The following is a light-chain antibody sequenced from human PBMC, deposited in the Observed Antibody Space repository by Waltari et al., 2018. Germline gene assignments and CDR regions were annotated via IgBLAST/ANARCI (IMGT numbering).Light chain of an antibody. V-gene: IGLV1-40*01. Sequence: QSVLTQPPSVSGAPGQRVTISCTGSSSNIGAGYDVHWYQQPPGTAPKLLIYGNSNRPSGVPSRFSRSKSGASASLAITGLQAEDEADYYCQSYDSSLSGSRVFGGGTKLTVL. CDR2: GNS. CDR3: QSYDSSLSGSRV. CDR1: SSNIGAGYD. J-gene: IGLJ2*01.